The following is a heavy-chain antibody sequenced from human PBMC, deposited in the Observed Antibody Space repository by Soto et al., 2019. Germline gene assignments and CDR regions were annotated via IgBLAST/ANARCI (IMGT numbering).Heavy chain of an antibody. CDR3: ADSWLPTSY. V-gene: IGHV3-64*04. Sequence: GGSLRLSCAASGFSFSSYAMSWVRQAPGKGLEYVSAISSNGGSTYYADSVKGRFTISRDNAKSTLYLQMNSLTVEDGAVYYCADSWLPTSYWGPGTLVTVSS. CDR2: ISSNGGST. J-gene: IGHJ4*02. CDR1: GFSFSSYA. D-gene: IGHD3-10*01.